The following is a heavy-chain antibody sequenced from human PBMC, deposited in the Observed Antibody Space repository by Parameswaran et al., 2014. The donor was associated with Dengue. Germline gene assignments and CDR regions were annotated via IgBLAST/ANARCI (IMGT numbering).Heavy chain of an antibody. V-gene: IGHV3-21*03. CDR3: ARVGYGSGSQLPFYYFDY. Sequence: VRQAPGKGLEWVSSISSSSSYIYYADSVKGRFTISRDNAKNSLYLQMNSLRAEDTAVYYCARVGYGSGSQLPFYYFDYWGQGTLVTVSS. J-gene: IGHJ4*02. D-gene: IGHD3-10*01. CDR2: ISSSSSYI.